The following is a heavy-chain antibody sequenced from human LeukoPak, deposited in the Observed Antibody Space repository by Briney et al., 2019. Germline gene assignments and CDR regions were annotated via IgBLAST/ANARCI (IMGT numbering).Heavy chain of an antibody. Sequence: ASVKVSCKASGYTFTSYGISWVRQAPGQGLEWMGWISAYNGNTNYAQKLQGRVTMTTDTSTSTAYMELRSRRSDDTAVYYCARDVESYDILTGYYTDPLDYWGQGTLVTVSS. J-gene: IGHJ4*02. CDR3: ARDVESYDILTGYYTDPLDY. CDR2: ISAYNGNT. V-gene: IGHV1-18*01. D-gene: IGHD3-9*01. CDR1: GYTFTSYG.